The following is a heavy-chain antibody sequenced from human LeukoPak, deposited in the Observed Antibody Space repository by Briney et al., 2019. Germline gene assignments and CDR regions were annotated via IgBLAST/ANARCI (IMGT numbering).Heavy chain of an antibody. CDR3: TRGRLPADAFDV. CDR1: GYTFTTFG. Sequence: ASVKVSCKASGYTFTTFGFTWVRQAPGQGLEWSGWISTYNSNINYAQNFQDRLTLTTDTSTNTAYMELSSLRFDDTAIYYCTRGRLPADAFDVWGQGTLVTVSS. CDR2: ISTYNSNI. D-gene: IGHD2-2*01. J-gene: IGHJ3*01. V-gene: IGHV1-18*01.